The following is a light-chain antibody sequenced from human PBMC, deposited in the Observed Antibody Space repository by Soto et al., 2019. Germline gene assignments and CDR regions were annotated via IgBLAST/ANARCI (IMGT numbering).Light chain of an antibody. J-gene: IGKJ1*01. CDR3: QQYNSYWGT. CDR2: DAS. Sequence: DIQMTQSPSTLSASVGDRVTITCRASQSISSWLAWYQQKPGKAPKLLIYDASSLESGVPSRFSGSGSGTEFTLTISSLQPDDFATYYCQQYNSYWGTFGQGTKVDIK. CDR1: QSISSW. V-gene: IGKV1-5*01.